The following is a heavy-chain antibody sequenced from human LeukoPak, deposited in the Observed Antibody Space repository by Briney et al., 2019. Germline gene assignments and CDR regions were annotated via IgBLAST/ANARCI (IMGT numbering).Heavy chain of an antibody. CDR1: GFTFSSYS. D-gene: IGHD2-2*01. CDR3: ARDYMLVVPAAKIGTDY. CDR2: ISSSSSYI. J-gene: IGHJ4*02. Sequence: AGGSLRLSCAASGFTFSSYSMDWVRQAPGKGLEWVSSISSSSSYIYYADSVKGRFTISRDNAKNSVYLQMNSLRAEDTAVYYCARDYMLVVPAAKIGTDYWGQGTLVTVSS. V-gene: IGHV3-21*01.